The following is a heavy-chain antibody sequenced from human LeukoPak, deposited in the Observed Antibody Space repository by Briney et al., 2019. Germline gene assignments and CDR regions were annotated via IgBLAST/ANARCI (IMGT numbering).Heavy chain of an antibody. CDR2: IYPGDSDP. J-gene: IGHJ4*02. D-gene: IGHD3-22*01. V-gene: IGHV5-51*01. Sequence: GESLKISCKGSGYSFNNYWLGWVRPMPGKGLEWMGVIYPGDSDPRYSPSFQGQVTISADKSIRTACLQWSSLKASDTAMYYCSRQFTIDTSGYYHDFWGQGTLVTVSS. CDR3: SRQFTIDTSGYYHDF. CDR1: GYSFNNYW.